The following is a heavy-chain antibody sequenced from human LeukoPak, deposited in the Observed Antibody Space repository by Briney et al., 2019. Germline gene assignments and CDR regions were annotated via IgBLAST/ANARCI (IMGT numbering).Heavy chain of an antibody. CDR3: ARDPSLQVFDY. Sequence: SETLSLTCTVSGGSISSSSFYWGWIRQPPGKGLEWIGSFYYSGSTYYNPSLKSRVTISVDTSKNQFSLKLSSVTAADTAVYYCARDPSLQVFDYWGQGTLVTVSS. CDR1: GGSISSSSFY. V-gene: IGHV4-39*07. J-gene: IGHJ4*02. D-gene: IGHD2-15*01. CDR2: FYYSGST.